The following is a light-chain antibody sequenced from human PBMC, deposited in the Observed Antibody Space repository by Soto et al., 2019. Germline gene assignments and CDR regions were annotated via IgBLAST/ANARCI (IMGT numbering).Light chain of an antibody. CDR3: CSYTTSNTRQIV. CDR1: SSDVGGYNY. Sequence: HSALTQPASASGSPGQSITISCTGTSSDVGGYNYVSWYQQHPGKAPKFMIYDVSNRPSGVSNRFSGSKSGNTASLTISGLQAEDEADYYCCSYTTSNTRQIVFGTGTKVTVL. J-gene: IGLJ1*01. V-gene: IGLV2-14*01. CDR2: DVS.